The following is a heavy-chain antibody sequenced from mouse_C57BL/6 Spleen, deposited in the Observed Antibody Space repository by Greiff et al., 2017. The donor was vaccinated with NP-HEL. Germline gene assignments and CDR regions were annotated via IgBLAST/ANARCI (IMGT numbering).Heavy chain of an antibody. CDR1: GFNIKDDY. V-gene: IGHV14-4*01. CDR3: TTNSNRVQYYFDY. D-gene: IGHD2-5*01. CDR2: IDPENGDT. J-gene: IGHJ2*01. Sequence: EVKLVESGAELVRPGASVKLSCTASGFNIKDDYMHWVKQRPEQGLEWIGWIDPENGDTEYASKFQGKATITADTSSNTAYLQLSSLTSEDTAVYYCTTNSNRVQYYFDYWGQGTTLTVSS.